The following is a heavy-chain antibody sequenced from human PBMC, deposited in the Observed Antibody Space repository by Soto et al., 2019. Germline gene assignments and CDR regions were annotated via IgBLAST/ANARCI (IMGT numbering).Heavy chain of an antibody. CDR3: ARDGLTGEYFDLSP. V-gene: IGHV1-18*01. CDR1: GYTFTSYG. CDR2: ISAYNGNT. J-gene: IGHJ5*02. Sequence: QVQLVQSGAEVKKPGASVKVSCKASGYTFTSYGISWVRQAPGQGLEWMGWISAYNGNTNYAQKLQGRVTMTTDTSTSPDYMEVRSLGTEDTAVYYCARDGLTGEYFDLSPWGQGTLVTVSS. D-gene: IGHD3-9*01.